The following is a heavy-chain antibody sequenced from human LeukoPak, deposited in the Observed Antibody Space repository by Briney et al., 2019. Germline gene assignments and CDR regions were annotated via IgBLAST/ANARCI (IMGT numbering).Heavy chain of an antibody. J-gene: IGHJ4*02. CDR3: ARVGVHRAPEHRYYYDSSGYFDY. D-gene: IGHD3-22*01. Sequence: ASVKVSCKASGYTFTSYGISWVRQAPGQGLEWMGWISAYNGNTNYAQKLQGRVTMTTDTSTSTAYMELRSLRSDDTAVYYCARVGVHRAPEHRYYYDSSGYFDYWGQGTLVTVSS. V-gene: IGHV1-18*01. CDR1: GYTFTSYG. CDR2: ISAYNGNT.